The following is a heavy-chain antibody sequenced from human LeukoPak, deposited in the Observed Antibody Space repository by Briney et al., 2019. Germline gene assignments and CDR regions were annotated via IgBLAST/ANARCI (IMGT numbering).Heavy chain of an antibody. V-gene: IGHV6-1*01. CDR2: IYYRSKWKK. D-gene: IGHD3-10*01. Sequence: SQTLSLTCAISGDSFSSNSGAWNWIRQFPSRGLEWLGRIYYRSKWKKDYAVSVGSRITINPDTSKNQFSLQLSSVTPEDTAVYYCARDWSGNVAIDYWGQGTLVTVSS. J-gene: IGHJ4*02. CDR1: GDSFSSNSGA. CDR3: ARDWSGNVAIDY.